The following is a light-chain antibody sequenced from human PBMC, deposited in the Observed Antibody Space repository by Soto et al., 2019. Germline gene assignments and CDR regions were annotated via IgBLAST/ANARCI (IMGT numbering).Light chain of an antibody. Sequence: EIVMTQSPATLSVSPGERATLSCRASQSVSSNLAWYQQKPGQAPRLLIYGASTRATGIPARFSGSGSGTELTLTINSLQSADFAVYYCQQYYNWPPYTFGQGTKLEIK. CDR1: QSVSSN. CDR2: GAS. CDR3: QQYYNWPPYT. V-gene: IGKV3-15*01. J-gene: IGKJ2*01.